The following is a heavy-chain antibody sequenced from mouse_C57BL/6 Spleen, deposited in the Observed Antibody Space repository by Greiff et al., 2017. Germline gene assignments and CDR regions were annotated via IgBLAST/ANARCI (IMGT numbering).Heavy chain of an antibody. CDR1: GYTFTSYW. J-gene: IGHJ4*01. D-gene: IGHD1-1*01. CDR3: ARGDYGSTYYEAMDY. V-gene: IGHV1-69*01. CDR2: IDPSDSYT. Sequence: QVQLQQPGAELVMPGASVKLSCKASGYTFTSYWMHWVKQRPGQGLEWIGEIDPSDSYTNYNQKFKGKSTLTVDKSSSTAYMQLSSLTSEDSAVYYCARGDYGSTYYEAMDYWGQGTSVTVSS.